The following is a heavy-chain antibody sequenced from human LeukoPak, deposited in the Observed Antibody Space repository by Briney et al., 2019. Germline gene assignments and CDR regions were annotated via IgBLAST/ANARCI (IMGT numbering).Heavy chain of an antibody. CDR3: AKGTYSGYGGATRFDY. CDR1: AFTFSNYA. D-gene: IGHD1-26*01. Sequence: PGGSRRLSCAVSAFTFSNYAMGWVRQAPGKGREWVSAISGGGGSTYYADSVKGRFTISRDNSNNTLYLQMNSLRAEDTAIYYCAKGTYSGYGGATRFDYWGQGTLVTVSS. CDR2: ISGGGGST. J-gene: IGHJ4*02. V-gene: IGHV3-23*01.